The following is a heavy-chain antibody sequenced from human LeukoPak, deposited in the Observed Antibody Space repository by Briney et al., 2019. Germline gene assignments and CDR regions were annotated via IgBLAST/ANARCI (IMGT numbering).Heavy chain of an antibody. J-gene: IGHJ6*03. CDR1: GCSVSSYY. D-gene: IGHD2-2*01. V-gene: IGHV4-59*08. CDR3: ARRHCSSPSCHYYMDV. Sequence: SETLSLTCTVSGCSVSSYYWSWVRQPPGKGLEWIGSIYYSGSTNYNPSLKRRVPVSVHPPKHQFSQKLSSVPAADTAVYHCARRHCSSPSCHYYMDVWGKGTTVTVSS. CDR2: IYYSGST.